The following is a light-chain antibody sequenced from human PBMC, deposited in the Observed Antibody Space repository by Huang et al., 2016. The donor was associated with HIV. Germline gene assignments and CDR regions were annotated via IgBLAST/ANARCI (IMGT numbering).Light chain of an antibody. CDR2: APS. CDR1: QSISRY. Sequence: DIQMTQSPSSLSASVGDRVTITCRASQSISRYLNWYQQKPGKAPKLMIYAPSSLQSGFPSRCSGSGSGTDFTLTISSLQPEDVATYFCQLSYSTPLTFGGGTNVEIK. V-gene: IGKV1-39*01. J-gene: IGKJ4*01. CDR3: QLSYSTPLT.